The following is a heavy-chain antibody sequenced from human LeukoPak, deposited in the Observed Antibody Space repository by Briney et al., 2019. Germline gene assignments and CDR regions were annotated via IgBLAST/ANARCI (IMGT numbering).Heavy chain of an antibody. J-gene: IGHJ4*02. CDR1: GFTFSSYS. Sequence: GGPLRLSCAASGFTFSSYSMNWVRQAPGKGLEWVSSISSSSSYIYYADSVKGRFTISRDNAKNSLYLQMNSLRAEDTAVYYCASSKNNGSGSYLEDYWGQGTLVTVSS. CDR2: ISSSSSYI. D-gene: IGHD3-10*01. CDR3: ASSKNNGSGSYLEDY. V-gene: IGHV3-21*01.